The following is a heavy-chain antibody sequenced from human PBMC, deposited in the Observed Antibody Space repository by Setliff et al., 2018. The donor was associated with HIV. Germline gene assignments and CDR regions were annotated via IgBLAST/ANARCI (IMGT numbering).Heavy chain of an antibody. J-gene: IGHJ5*02. D-gene: IGHD5-12*01. V-gene: IGHV1-69*13. CDR1: GYIFTDYY. Sequence: SVKVSCKASGYIFTDYYMHWVRQAPGQELGWMGGIIPIFNTANYAQKFQGRVTITADGSTSTAYMELSSLRFEDTATYYCARDQATGYEKVWFSWIDPWGQGTLVTVSS. CDR2: IIPIFNTA. CDR3: ARDQATGYEKVWFSWIDP.